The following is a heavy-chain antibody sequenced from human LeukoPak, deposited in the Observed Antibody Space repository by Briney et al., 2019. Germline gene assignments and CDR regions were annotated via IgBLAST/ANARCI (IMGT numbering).Heavy chain of an antibody. J-gene: IGHJ3*02. CDR3: ARVGYDILTGYYFAFNI. V-gene: IGHV1-46*03. Sequence: GASVKVSCKASGYTFTSYYMHWVRQAPGQGLEWMGIINPSGGSTSYAQKFQGRVTMTRDTSTSTVYMELSSLRSEDTAVYYCARVGYDILTGYYFAFNIWGQGTMVTVSS. CDR1: GYTFTSYY. CDR2: INPSGGST. D-gene: IGHD3-9*01.